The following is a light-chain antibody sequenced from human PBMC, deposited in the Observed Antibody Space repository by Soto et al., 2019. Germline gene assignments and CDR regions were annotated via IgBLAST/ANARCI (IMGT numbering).Light chain of an antibody. Sequence: AIRMTQSPSSFSASTGDRVTITCRASQGISSYLAWYQQKPGKAPKLLIYAASTLQSGVPSRFSGSGSGTDFTLTISCLQSEDLATYYCQTYYGYPRTFGQGTKVEIK. V-gene: IGKV1-8*01. CDR1: QGISSY. CDR2: AAS. CDR3: QTYYGYPRT. J-gene: IGKJ1*01.